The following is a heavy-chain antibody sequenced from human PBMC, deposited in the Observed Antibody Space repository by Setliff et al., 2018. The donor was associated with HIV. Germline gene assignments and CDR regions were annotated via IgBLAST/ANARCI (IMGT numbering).Heavy chain of an antibody. CDR1: GYTFTSYG. D-gene: IGHD1-26*01. CDR2: FEPEEGET. J-gene: IGHJ4*02. Sequence: GASVKVSCKASGYTFTSYGLNWVRQAPGKGLEWMGGFEPEEGETIYAQKFQGRVTMTEATSTDTAYMELSSLRSEDTAVYYCATLSWGLPRGFDNWGPGTLVTVSS. CDR3: ATLSWGLPRGFDN. V-gene: IGHV1-24*01.